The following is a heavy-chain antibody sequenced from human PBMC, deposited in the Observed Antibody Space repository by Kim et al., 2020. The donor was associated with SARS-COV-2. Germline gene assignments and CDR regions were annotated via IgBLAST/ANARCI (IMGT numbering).Heavy chain of an antibody. D-gene: IGHD6-13*01. CDR2: ISSSGSTI. Sequence: GGSLRLSCAASGFTFSSYEMNWVRQAPGKGLEWVSYISSSGSTIYYADSVKGRFTISRDNAKNSLYLQMNSLRAEDTAVYYCARVYSSSWYLEWWFDPWGQGTLVTVSS. CDR1: GFTFSSYE. CDR3: ARVYSSSWYLEWWFDP. V-gene: IGHV3-48*03. J-gene: IGHJ5*02.